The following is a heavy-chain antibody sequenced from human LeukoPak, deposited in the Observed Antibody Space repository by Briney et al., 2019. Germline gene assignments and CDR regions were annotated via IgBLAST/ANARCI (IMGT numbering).Heavy chain of an antibody. J-gene: IGHJ6*04. CDR3: AKDYDILTGHNLDV. CDR2: ISSSGGSA. D-gene: IGHD3-9*01. CDR1: GFTFSSYG. V-gene: IGHV3-23*01. Sequence: GGSLRLSCAASGFTFSSYGMSWVRQAPGKGLEWVSAISSSGGSAYYADSVKGRFTISRDNSKSTLYLQMNSLRAEDTAVYYCAKDYDILTGHNLDVWGKGTTVTISS.